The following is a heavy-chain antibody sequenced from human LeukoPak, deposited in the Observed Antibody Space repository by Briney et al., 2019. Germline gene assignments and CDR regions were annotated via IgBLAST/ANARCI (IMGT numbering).Heavy chain of an antibody. D-gene: IGHD5-24*01. CDR2: INHSGST. V-gene: IGHV4-34*01. CDR1: GGSFSGYY. Sequence: SETLSLTCAVYGGSFSGYYWSWIRQPPGKGLEWIGEINHSGSTNYNPSLKSRVTISVDTSKNRFSLKLSSVTAADTAVYYCARAWRWLQFPFDYWGQGTLVTVSS. CDR3: ARAWRWLQFPFDY. J-gene: IGHJ4*02.